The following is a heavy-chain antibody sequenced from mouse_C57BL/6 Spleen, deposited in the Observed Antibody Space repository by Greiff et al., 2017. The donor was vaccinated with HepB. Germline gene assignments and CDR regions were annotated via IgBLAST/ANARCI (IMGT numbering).Heavy chain of an antibody. CDR1: GYTFTSYW. J-gene: IGHJ4*01. V-gene: IGHV1-52*01. Sequence: VQLQQSGAELVRPGSSVKLSCKASGYTFTSYWMHWVKQRPIQGLEWIGNIDPSDSETHYNQKFKDKATLTVDKSSSTAYMQLSSLTSEDSAVYYCARGEWDYAMDYWGQGTSVTVSS. CDR2: IDPSDSET. CDR3: ARGEWDYAMDY.